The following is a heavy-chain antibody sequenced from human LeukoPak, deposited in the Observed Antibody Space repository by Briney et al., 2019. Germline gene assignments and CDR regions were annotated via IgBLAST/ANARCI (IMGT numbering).Heavy chain of an antibody. V-gene: IGHV4-39*07. J-gene: IGHJ4*02. D-gene: IGHD6-19*01. CDR2: IFYSGST. Sequence: SETLSLTCTVSGGSISTSNYYWGWIRQPPGKGLEWIGNIFYSGSTYYGPSLKSRLTISLDTSRNQFSLKLSSVTAADTAVYYCARGWAVAGTDYWGQGTLVTASS. CDR1: GGSISTSNYY. CDR3: ARGWAVAGTDY.